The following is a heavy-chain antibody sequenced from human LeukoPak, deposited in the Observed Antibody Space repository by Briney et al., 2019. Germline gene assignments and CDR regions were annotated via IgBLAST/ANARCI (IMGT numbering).Heavy chain of an antibody. D-gene: IGHD3-22*01. Sequence: PGGSLRLSCAASGFTFSSYAMSWVRQAPGKGLEWVSAISGSGGSTYYADSVKGRFTISRDNSKNTLYLQLNSLRAEDTAVYYCAKDAHDSSGYYRLVVWGQGTLVTVSS. CDR1: GFTFSSYA. V-gene: IGHV3-23*01. CDR2: ISGSGGST. CDR3: AKDAHDSSGYYRLVV. J-gene: IGHJ4*02.